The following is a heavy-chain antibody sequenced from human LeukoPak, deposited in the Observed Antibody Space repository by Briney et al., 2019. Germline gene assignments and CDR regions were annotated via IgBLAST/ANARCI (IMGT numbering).Heavy chain of an antibody. Sequence: PSETLSLTCTVSGASIIPYWSWIRQPPGKGLDWIAYIHSNGNTGYNPSLKSRLTISVDTSKNHFSLKVTSMTTADTGVYYCTTTYDFTRGGFDYWGLGTLVTVSS. J-gene: IGHJ4*02. D-gene: IGHD3-10*01. V-gene: IGHV4-59*01. CDR2: IHSNGNT. CDR1: GASIIPY. CDR3: TTTYDFTRGGFDY.